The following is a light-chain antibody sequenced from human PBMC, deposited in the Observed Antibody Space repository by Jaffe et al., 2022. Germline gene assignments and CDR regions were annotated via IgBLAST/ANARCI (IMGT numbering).Light chain of an antibody. CDR2: WAS. Sequence: DIVMTQSPDSLAVSLGERATINCKSSQSVLYTSNNKIYLAWYQQKPGQPPKLLIYWASTRESGVPDRFSASGSGSDFTLTISSLQAEDVAVYYCQQYYTIPWTFGQGTKVEI. V-gene: IGKV4-1*01. J-gene: IGKJ1*01. CDR1: QSVLYTSNNKIY. CDR3: QQYYTIPWT.